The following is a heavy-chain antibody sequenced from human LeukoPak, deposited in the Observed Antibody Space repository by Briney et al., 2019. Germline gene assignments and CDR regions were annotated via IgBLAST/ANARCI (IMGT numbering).Heavy chain of an antibody. Sequence: PGGSLRLSCAASGFTFSSYGMHWVRQAPGKGLEWVAVIWYDGSNKYYADPVKGRFTIPRDNSKNTLYLQMNSLRAEDTAVYYCARDRAARIRDGYNPYYFDYWGQGTLVTVSS. D-gene: IGHD5-24*01. V-gene: IGHV3-33*01. CDR2: IWYDGSNK. CDR3: ARDRAARIRDGYNPYYFDY. J-gene: IGHJ4*02. CDR1: GFTFSSYG.